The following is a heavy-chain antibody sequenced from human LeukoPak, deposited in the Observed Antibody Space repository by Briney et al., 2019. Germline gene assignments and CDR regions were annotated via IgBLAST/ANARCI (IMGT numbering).Heavy chain of an antibody. D-gene: IGHD3-10*01. J-gene: IGHJ4*02. CDR1: GFTFSNFE. V-gene: IGHV3-48*03. Sequence: GGSLRLSCAGSGFTFSNFEMNWVRQAPGKGLEWVSYISSSGSTMYYADSVKGRFAISRDNAKNSLFLQMNSLRAEDTAVYYCAGPTMVTSDYWGQGTLVTVSS. CDR2: ISSSGSTM. CDR3: AGPTMVTSDY.